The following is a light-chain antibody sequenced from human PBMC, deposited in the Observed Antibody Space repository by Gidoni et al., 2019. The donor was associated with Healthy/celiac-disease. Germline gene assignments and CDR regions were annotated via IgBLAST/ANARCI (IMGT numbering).Light chain of an antibody. CDR1: QSVSSN. Sequence: EIVMTQSPATLSVSPGERATLPCRASQSVSSNLAWYQQKPGQAPRLLIYGASTRATGIPARCSGSGSGTEFTLTISSLQSEDLAVYYCQQYNNWPPWTFGQGTKVEIK. CDR2: GAS. V-gene: IGKV3-15*01. J-gene: IGKJ1*01. CDR3: QQYNNWPPWT.